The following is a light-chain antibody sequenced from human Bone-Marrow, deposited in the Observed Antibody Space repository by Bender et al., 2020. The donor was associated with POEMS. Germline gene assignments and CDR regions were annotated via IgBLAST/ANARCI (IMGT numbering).Light chain of an antibody. CDR3: QVWDSSSDHLYV. V-gene: IGLV3-21*02. J-gene: IGLJ1*01. Sequence: SDVLTQPPSVSVAPGQTARITCGGNNIGDKRVNWYQQKPGQAPVLVVYDDSDRPSGIPERFAGSNSGNPATLTISRVEAGDEADYYCQVWDSSSDHLYVFGTGTKVTVL. CDR2: DDS. CDR1: NIGDKR.